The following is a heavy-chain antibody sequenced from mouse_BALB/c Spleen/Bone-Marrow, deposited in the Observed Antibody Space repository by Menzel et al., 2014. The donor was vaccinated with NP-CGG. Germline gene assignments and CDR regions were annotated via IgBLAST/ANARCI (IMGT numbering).Heavy chain of an antibody. V-gene: IGHV5-9-2*01. D-gene: IGHD2-4*01. CDR1: GFTFSSYA. Sequence: EVKLEESGGGLVKPGGSLKLSCAASGFTFSSYAMSWVRQTPEKRLEWVATISGGGSYTYYPDSVKGRFTISRGNAKNTLYLQMSSLRSEDTAMYYCARHGITRLLDYWGQGTTLTVSS. CDR3: ARHGITRLLDY. J-gene: IGHJ2*01. CDR2: ISGGGSYT.